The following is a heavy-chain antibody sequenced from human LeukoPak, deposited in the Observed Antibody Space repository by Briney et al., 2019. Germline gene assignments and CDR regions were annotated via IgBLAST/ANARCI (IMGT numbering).Heavy chain of an antibody. V-gene: IGHV4-38-2*02. J-gene: IGHJ5*02. CDR3: ARIYYGDNWFDP. CDR1: GYSISSGYD. Sequence: SETLSLTCTVSGYSISSGYDWGWIRQAPGKRLEWLGSISQSGSTYDNPSLKSRVTISVDTSKNQFSLELSSVTAADTAVYYCARIYYGDNWFDPWGQGTLVTVSS. D-gene: IGHD3-10*01. CDR2: ISQSGST.